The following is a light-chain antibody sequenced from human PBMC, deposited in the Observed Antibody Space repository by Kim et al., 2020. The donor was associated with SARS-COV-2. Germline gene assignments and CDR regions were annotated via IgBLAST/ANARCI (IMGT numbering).Light chain of an antibody. CDR3: GTWDSSLSVVV. V-gene: IGLV1-51*01. J-gene: IGLJ2*01. CDR2: DNK. Sequence: GQKVTISGSGSSSNIGNNYVSWYQQLPGTAPKLLIYDNKKRPSGIPDRFSGSKSGTSATLGITGLQTGDEADYYCGTWDSSLSVVVFGGGTQLTVL. CDR1: SSNIGNNY.